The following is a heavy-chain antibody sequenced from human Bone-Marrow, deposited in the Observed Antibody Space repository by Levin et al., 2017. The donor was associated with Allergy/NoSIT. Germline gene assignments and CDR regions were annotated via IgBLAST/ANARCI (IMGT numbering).Heavy chain of an antibody. CDR2: INPNSGGT. Sequence: ASVKVSCKASGYTFTGYYMHWVRQAPGQGLEWMGRINPNSGGTNYAQKFQGRVTMTRDTSISTAYMELSRLRSADTAVYYCARALICAYGSGGSCYLGDAFDIWGQGTMVTVSS. D-gene: IGHD2-15*01. CDR3: ARALICAYGSGGSCYLGDAFDI. J-gene: IGHJ3*02. V-gene: IGHV1-2*06. CDR1: GYTFTGYY.